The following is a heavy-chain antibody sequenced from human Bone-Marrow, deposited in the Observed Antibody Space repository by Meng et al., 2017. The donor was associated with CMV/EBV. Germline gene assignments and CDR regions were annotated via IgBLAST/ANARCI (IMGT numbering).Heavy chain of an antibody. D-gene: IGHD6-6*01. CDR2: IYYSGST. V-gene: IGHV4-59*01. Sequence: SETLSLTCTVSGGSISSYYWSWIRQPPGKGLEWIGYIYYSGSTNYNPSLKSRVTISVDTSKNQFSLKLSSVTAADTAVYYCARGGGIAARPSTVYYGMDVWGQGTTVTVSS. J-gene: IGHJ6*02. CDR1: GGSISSYY. CDR3: ARGGGIAARPSTVYYGMDV.